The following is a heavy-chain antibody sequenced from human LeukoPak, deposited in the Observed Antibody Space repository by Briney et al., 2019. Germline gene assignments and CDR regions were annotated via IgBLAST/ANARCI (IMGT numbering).Heavy chain of an antibody. V-gene: IGHV1-2*02. CDR2: INPNSGGT. D-gene: IGHD6-6*01. J-gene: IGHJ4*02. Sequence: ASVKVSCKASGYTFTGYYMHWVRQAPGQGLEWMGWINPNSGGTNYAQKFQGRVTMTRDTSISTAYMELSRLRSDDTAVYYCASDSIAARSYYFDYGGQGPLVTVSS. CDR3: ASDSIAARSYYFDY. CDR1: GYTFTGYY.